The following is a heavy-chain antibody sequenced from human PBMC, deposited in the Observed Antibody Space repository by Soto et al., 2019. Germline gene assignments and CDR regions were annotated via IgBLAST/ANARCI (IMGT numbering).Heavy chain of an antibody. V-gene: IGHV4-59*01. CDR3: ARGVTMVRGVIHTPYFDY. Sequence: SETLSLTCSVSGGSISSYYWSWIRQPLGKGLEWIGYIYYSGSTNYNPSLKSRVTISVDTSKNQFSLKLSSVTAADTAVYYCARGVTMVRGVIHTPYFDYWGQGTLVTVSS. CDR2: IYYSGST. CDR1: GGSISSYY. D-gene: IGHD3-10*01. J-gene: IGHJ4*02.